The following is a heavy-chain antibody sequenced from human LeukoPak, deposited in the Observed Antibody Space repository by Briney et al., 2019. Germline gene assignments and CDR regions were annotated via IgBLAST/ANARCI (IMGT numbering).Heavy chain of an antibody. Sequence: GESLKLSCKGSGYSFTSYWIGWVRQMPGKGLEWMGIIYPGDSGTRYSPSFQGQVTISADKSISTAYLQWSSLKASDTAMYYCARHGSDFWSGYYQTSYYYYYMDVWGKGTTVTVS. D-gene: IGHD3-3*01. V-gene: IGHV5-51*01. J-gene: IGHJ6*03. CDR1: GYSFTSYW. CDR3: ARHGSDFWSGYYQTSYYYYYMDV. CDR2: IYPGDSGT.